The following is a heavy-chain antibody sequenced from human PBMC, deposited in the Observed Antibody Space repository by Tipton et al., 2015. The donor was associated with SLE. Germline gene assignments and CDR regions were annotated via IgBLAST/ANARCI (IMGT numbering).Heavy chain of an antibody. CDR2: ISAYNGNT. J-gene: IGHJ4*02. CDR1: GYTFTSYG. V-gene: IGHV1-18*01. Sequence: QSGAEVKKPGASVKVSCKAPGYTFTSYGISWVRQAPGQGLEWMGWISAYNGNTNYAQKLRGRVTMTTDTSTSTAYMELRSLRSDDTAVYYCARVRDDFWSGPFDYWGQGTLVTVSS. CDR3: ARVRDDFWSGPFDY. D-gene: IGHD3-3*01.